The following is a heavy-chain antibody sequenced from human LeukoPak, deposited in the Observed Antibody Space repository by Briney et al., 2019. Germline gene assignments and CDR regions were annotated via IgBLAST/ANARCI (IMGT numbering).Heavy chain of an antibody. V-gene: IGHV4-39*01. CDR3: ARRSPAAAGRGGFDY. D-gene: IGHD6-13*01. J-gene: IGHJ4*02. CDR1: GGSMSSISYY. Sequence: SETLSLTCTVSGGSMSSISYYWGWIRQPPGKGLEWIGSMYYSGSTYYNPSLKSRVTISVDTSKNQFSLKLSSVTAADTAVYYCARRSPAAAGRGGFDYWGQGTLVTVSS. CDR2: MYYSGST.